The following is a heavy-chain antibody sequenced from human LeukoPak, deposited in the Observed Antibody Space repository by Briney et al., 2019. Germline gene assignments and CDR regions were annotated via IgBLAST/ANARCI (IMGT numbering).Heavy chain of an antibody. D-gene: IGHD3-9*01. CDR1: GYTFTGYY. J-gene: IGHJ4*02. CDR2: INPNSGGT. Sequence: ASVKVSCKASGYTFTGYYMHWVRQAPGQGLGWMGWINPNSGGTNYAQKFQGRVTMTRDTSISTAYMELSRLRSDDTAVYYCARNLYDILTGYYSQELDYWGQGTLVTVSS. V-gene: IGHV1-2*02. CDR3: ARNLYDILTGYYSQELDY.